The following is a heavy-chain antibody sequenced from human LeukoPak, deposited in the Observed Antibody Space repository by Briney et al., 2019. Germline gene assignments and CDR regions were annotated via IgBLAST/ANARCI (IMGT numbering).Heavy chain of an antibody. CDR2: ISSSSSYI. Sequence: GGSLRLSCAASGFTFSSYSMNWVRQAPGKGLEWVSSISSSSSYIYYADSVKGRFTISRDNAKNSLYLQMNSLRAEDTAVYYCARGGIMVRGVIITRDFDYWGQGTLVTVSS. CDR3: ARGGIMVRGVIITRDFDY. V-gene: IGHV3-21*01. CDR1: GFTFSSYS. D-gene: IGHD3-10*01. J-gene: IGHJ4*02.